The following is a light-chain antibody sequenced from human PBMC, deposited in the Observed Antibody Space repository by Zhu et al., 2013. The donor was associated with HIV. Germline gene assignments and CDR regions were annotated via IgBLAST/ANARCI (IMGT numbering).Light chain of an antibody. CDR2: DAS. Sequence: DIQMTQSPSSLSASVGDRVTITCQASQDISNYLNWYQQKPGKAPKLLIYDASNLETGVPSRFSGSGSGTDFTFTISSLQPEDIATYYCQQYNTYSRVPLFGGGTKVEIK. CDR1: QDISNY. J-gene: IGKJ4*01. CDR3: QQYNTYSRVPL. V-gene: IGKV1-33*01.